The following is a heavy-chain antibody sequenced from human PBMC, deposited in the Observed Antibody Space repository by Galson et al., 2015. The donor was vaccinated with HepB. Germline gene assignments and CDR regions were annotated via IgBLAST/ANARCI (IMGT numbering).Heavy chain of an antibody. Sequence: QSGAEVKKPGESLKTSCKASGYTFTSYGISWVRQAPGEGLEWMGWISAYNGNTNYAQKLQGRVIMTTDPSTSTAYMELRSLRSDDTAVYYCARSLELPHYFDYWGQGTLVTVSS. D-gene: IGHD1-7*01. CDR3: ARSLELPHYFDY. V-gene: IGHV1-18*04. CDR2: ISAYNGNT. CDR1: GYTFTSYG. J-gene: IGHJ4*02.